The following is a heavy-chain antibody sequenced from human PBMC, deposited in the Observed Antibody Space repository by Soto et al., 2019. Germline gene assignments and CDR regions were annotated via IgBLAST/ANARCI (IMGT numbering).Heavy chain of an antibody. CDR3: AKAARAGALGGYVDY. D-gene: IGHD3-16*01. CDR1: GFTFSSCA. V-gene: IGHV3-23*01. CDR2: LSAGAGTT. Sequence: EVQLLESGGALVQPGGSLRLSCAASGFTFSSCAMSWVRQAPGKGLEWVSGLSAGAGTTNYADSVKGRFTISSDHSNNTLYRQMNSLRAKDTAVYYCAKAARAGALGGYVDYCGQGTLVTVSS. J-gene: IGHJ4*02.